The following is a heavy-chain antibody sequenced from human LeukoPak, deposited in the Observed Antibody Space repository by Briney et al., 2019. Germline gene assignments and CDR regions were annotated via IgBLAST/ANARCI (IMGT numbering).Heavy chain of an antibody. CDR3: ARESIVGAAPYFDY. Sequence: GGSLRLSCAASGFTFSSYAMHWVRQAPGKGPEWVAVISYDGSNKYYADSVKGRFTISRDNSKNTLYLQMNSLRAEDTAVYYCARESIVGAAPYFDYWGQGTLVTVSS. V-gene: IGHV3-30-3*01. J-gene: IGHJ4*02. CDR1: GFTFSSYA. D-gene: IGHD1-26*01. CDR2: ISYDGSNK.